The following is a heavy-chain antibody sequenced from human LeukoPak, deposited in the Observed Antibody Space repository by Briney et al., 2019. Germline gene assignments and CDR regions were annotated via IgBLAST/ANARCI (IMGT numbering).Heavy chain of an antibody. CDR3: AREGIAVAGAFDY. CDR2: ISYDGSNK. D-gene: IGHD6-19*01. Sequence: PGGSLRLSCAASGFTFGSYGMHWVRQAPGKGLEWVAVISYDGSNKYYADSVKGRFTISRDNSKNTLYLQMNSLRAEDTAVYYCAREGIAVAGAFDYWGQGTLVTVSS. J-gene: IGHJ4*02. CDR1: GFTFGSYG. V-gene: IGHV3-30*03.